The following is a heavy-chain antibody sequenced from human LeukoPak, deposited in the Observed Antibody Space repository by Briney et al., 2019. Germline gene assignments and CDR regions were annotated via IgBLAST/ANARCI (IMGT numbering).Heavy chain of an antibody. D-gene: IGHD3-9*01. CDR2: INTNTGNP. Sequence: ASVKVSCKASGYTFTSYAMNWVRQAPGQGLEWMGWINTNTGNPTYAQGFTGRFVFSLDTSVSTAYLQISSLKAEDTAVYYCATSCQLRYFDWSAFDYWGQGTLVTVSS. CDR1: GYTFTSYA. V-gene: IGHV7-4-1*02. CDR3: ATSCQLRYFDWSAFDY. J-gene: IGHJ4*02.